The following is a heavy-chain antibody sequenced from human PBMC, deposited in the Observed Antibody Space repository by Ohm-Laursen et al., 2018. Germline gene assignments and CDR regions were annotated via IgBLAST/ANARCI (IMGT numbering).Heavy chain of an antibody. CDR2: THYSSKWVY. D-gene: IGHD1-1*01. J-gene: IGHJ6*02. CDR1: GDSVSSDSGA. CDR3: SRGQRNYYAMDV. Sequence: QTLSLTCAISGDSVSSDSGAWNWIRQSPSRGLEWLGRTHYSSKWVYDYAVSVKSRITITPDTSKNQFSLQLNSVTPEDSAVYYCSRGQRNYYAMDVWGQGATVTVSS. V-gene: IGHV6-1*01.